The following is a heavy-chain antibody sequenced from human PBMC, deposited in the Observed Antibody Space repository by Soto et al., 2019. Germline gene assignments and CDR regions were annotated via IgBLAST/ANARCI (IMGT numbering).Heavy chain of an antibody. V-gene: IGHV4-4*07. J-gene: IGHJ6*02. CDR1: GGSMRSYY. CDR3: AGIGEEIYYGMDV. CDR2: IYARGST. D-gene: IGHD3-3*01. Sequence: QVQLQESGPGLVKPSETLSLTCTVSGGSMRSYYWNWIRQPAGEGLEWIGRIYARGSTKYNPSLERRVTMFVDVSQNQFSLRLTSVTAADTAVYYCAGIGEEIYYGMDVWGQGTTVTVSS.